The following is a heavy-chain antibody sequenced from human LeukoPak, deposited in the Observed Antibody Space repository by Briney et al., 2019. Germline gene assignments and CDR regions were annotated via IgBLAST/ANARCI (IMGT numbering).Heavy chain of an antibody. V-gene: IGHV4-38-2*02. Sequence: SETLSLTCTVSGDSLVSGHYWGWIRQPPGQGLEWVGSVYHSGSIYYNPSLKSRVIMSVDTSKNQFSLKLSSLTAADTAIYYCAREIYDDSSAYDYWGQGTLVTVSS. CDR1: GDSLVSGHY. CDR3: AREIYDDSSAYDY. D-gene: IGHD3-22*01. J-gene: IGHJ4*02. CDR2: VYHSGSI.